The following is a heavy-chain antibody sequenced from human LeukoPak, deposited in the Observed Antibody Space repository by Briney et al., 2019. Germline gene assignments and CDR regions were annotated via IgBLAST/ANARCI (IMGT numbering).Heavy chain of an antibody. CDR3: ARGAAAGTGY. Sequence: ASVKVSCKASGYTFTSYGISWVRQAPGQGLEWMGWMNPNSGNTGYAQKFQGRVTMTRNTSISTAYMELSSLRSEDTAVYYCARGAAAGTGYWGQGTLVTVSS. CDR1: GYTFTSYG. D-gene: IGHD6-13*01. CDR2: MNPNSGNT. V-gene: IGHV1-8*02. J-gene: IGHJ4*02.